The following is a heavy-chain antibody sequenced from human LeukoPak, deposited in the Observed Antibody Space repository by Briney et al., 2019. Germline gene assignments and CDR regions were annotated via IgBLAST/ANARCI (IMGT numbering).Heavy chain of an antibody. J-gene: IGHJ3*02. D-gene: IGHD6-19*01. Sequence: GGSLRLSCAASGFTFSSYAMHWVRQAQGKGLEWVAVISYDGSNKYYADSVKGRFTISRDNSKNTLYLQMNSLRAEDTAVYYCANGIAVAATGGAFDIWGQGTMVTVSS. CDR3: ANGIAVAATGGAFDI. CDR1: GFTFSSYA. V-gene: IGHV3-30*04. CDR2: ISYDGSNK.